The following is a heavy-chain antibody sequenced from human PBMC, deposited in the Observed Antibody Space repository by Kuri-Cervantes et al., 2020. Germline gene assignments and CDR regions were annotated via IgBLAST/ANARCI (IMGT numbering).Heavy chain of an antibody. CDR2: ISTYSTDT. V-gene: IGHV1-18*01. Sequence: ASVKVSCRASGYTFSSYGITWVRQAPGQGLEWMGWISTYSTDTVYARKFQGRVTISKDTSTSTVYMELRSLQSDDTAVYYCAREGHSSSWYNWGQGTLVTVSS. J-gene: IGHJ4*02. CDR3: AREGHSSSWYN. CDR1: GYTFSSYG. D-gene: IGHD6-13*01.